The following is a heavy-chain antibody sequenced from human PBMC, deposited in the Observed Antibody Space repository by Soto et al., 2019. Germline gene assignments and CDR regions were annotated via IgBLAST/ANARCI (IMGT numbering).Heavy chain of an antibody. CDR2: ISYDGSNK. CDR1: GFTFSRYG. CDR3: AKARLAPGRAYGMDV. Sequence: QVQLVESGGGVVQPGRSLRLSCAASGFTFSRYGMHWVRQAPGKGLEWVAVISYDGSNKYYADSVKGRFTISRDNSKNAMTLHMNSLRAEDTAVYYWAKARLAPGRAYGMDVWGQGTTVTVSS. J-gene: IGHJ6*02. V-gene: IGHV3-30*18.